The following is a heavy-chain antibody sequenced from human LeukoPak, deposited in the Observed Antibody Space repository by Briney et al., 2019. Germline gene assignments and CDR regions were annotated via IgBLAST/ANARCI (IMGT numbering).Heavy chain of an antibody. V-gene: IGHV3-9*01. Sequence: HPGGSLRLSCAASGFTFDDYAMHWVRQAPGKGLEWVSGISWNSGSIGYADSVKGRFTISRDNAKNSLYLQMNSLRAEDTALYYCAKDIGGRYCSSTSCYAVDYWGQGTLVTVSS. J-gene: IGHJ4*02. CDR3: AKDIGGRYCSSTSCYAVDY. D-gene: IGHD2-2*01. CDR1: GFTFDDYA. CDR2: ISWNSGSI.